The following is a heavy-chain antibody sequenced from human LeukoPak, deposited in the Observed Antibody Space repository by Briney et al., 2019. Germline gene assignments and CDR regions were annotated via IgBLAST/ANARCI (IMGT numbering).Heavy chain of an antibody. CDR2: INPHSGGT. Sequence: GASVKVCCKASGYTFTGYYMHWVRQAPGQGLEWMGWINPHSGGTNSEQNFQGRVTMSRDTSISTVYMELSRLRSDDTALYYCAREGVIGDGYNFFDYWGQGTLVTVSS. J-gene: IGHJ4*02. CDR3: AREGVIGDGYNFFDY. D-gene: IGHD5-24*01. V-gene: IGHV1-2*02. CDR1: GYTFTGYY.